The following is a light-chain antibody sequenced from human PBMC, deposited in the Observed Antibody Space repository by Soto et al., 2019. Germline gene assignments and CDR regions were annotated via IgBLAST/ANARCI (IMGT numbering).Light chain of an antibody. CDR2: GAS. CDR3: QQYGGSLT. CDR1: QSVSSSN. Sequence: EIVLTQSPGTLSLSPGERVTLSCRASQSVSSSNLAWYQQKPGQAPRLLIYGASSRATGIPDRFSGSGSGTDFTLTISRLEPEDFAMYYCQQYGGSLTFGGGTKVDIK. V-gene: IGKV3-20*01. J-gene: IGKJ4*01.